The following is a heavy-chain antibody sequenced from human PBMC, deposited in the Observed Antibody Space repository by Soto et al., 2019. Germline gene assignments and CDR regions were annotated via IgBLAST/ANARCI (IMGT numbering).Heavy chain of an antibody. D-gene: IGHD1-1*01. CDR2: ISAHNGNT. CDR3: ARGRYGDY. J-gene: IGHJ4*02. Sequence: QVHLVQSGAEVXXPGASVKVSCKCSGYTFTSYGITWVRQAPGQGLEWMGWISAHNGNTDYAQKVQGRVTVTRDTSTSTAYMELRSLRSDDTAVYYCARGRYGDYWGQGALVTVSS. V-gene: IGHV1-18*01. CDR1: GYTFTSYG.